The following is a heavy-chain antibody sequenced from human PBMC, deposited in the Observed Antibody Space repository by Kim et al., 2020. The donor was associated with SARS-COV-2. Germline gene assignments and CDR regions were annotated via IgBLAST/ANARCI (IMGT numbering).Heavy chain of an antibody. V-gene: IGHV4-38-2*02. CDR2: FYHSGST. CDR3: ATSRGIAAAGTFDY. J-gene: IGHJ4*02. CDR1: GYSISSGYY. Sequence: SETLSLTCTVSGYSISSGYYWGWIRQPPGKGLEWIGSFYHSGSTYYNPSLKSRVTISADTSKNQFSLKLSSVTAADTAVYYCATSRGIAAAGTFDYWGQG. D-gene: IGHD6-13*01.